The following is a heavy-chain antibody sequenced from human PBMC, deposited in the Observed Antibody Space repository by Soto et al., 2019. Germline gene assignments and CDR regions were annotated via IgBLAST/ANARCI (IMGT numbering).Heavy chain of an antibody. D-gene: IGHD3-10*01. J-gene: IGHJ5*02. CDR3: ARLPLVRGVPA. Sequence: QLHLQESGPGRVKPSETLSLTCSVSGGSISTRGSYWGWVRQAPEKGLEWIESAYYVGTINYNPSLKRRVAIYVDTSKNQFSLKLTSVTAADTAVYYCARLPLVRGVPAWGQGTLVTVSS. CDR2: AYYVGTI. CDR1: GGSISTRGSY. V-gene: IGHV4-39*01.